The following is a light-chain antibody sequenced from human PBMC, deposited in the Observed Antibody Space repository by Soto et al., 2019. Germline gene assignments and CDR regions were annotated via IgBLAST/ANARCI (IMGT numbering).Light chain of an antibody. V-gene: IGKV3-20*01. CDR2: AAS. CDR1: QTISSSY. Sequence: EIVLTQSPHTLSLSPGERASLSCRTSQTISSSYFAWYQQKPGQSPRLLVYAASIRAPGIPDRFSGSGSGADFTLTISRLEPADFAVYYCQHYDGSLTFGGGNRVEIK. J-gene: IGKJ4*01. CDR3: QHYDGSLT.